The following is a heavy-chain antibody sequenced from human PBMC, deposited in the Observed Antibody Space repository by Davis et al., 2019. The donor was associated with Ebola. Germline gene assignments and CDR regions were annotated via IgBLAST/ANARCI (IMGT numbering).Heavy chain of an antibody. J-gene: IGHJ4*02. CDR2: TFSGGGT. D-gene: IGHD5-18*01. V-gene: IGHV3-53*01. Sequence: GGSLRLSCPDSGVTVRRDYMSWVRQGPGKGLEWVSLTFSGGGTNYADSVKGRFTISRDNLNNVLYLQMNSLRVEDTAVYYCTRGGYDDGSLEHWGQGTLVTVSS. CDR1: GVTVRRDY. CDR3: TRGGYDDGSLEH.